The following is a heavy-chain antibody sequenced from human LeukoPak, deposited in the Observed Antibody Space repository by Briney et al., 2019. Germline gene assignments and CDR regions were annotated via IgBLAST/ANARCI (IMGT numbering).Heavy chain of an antibody. D-gene: IGHD6-19*01. V-gene: IGHV1-18*01. Sequence: GASVKVSCKASGYTFTSYGISWVRQAPGQGLEWMGWISAYNGNTNYAQKLQGRVTMTTDTSTSTAYMELRSLRSDDTAVYYCARGGYSSGWLNYYYYYYMDVWGKGTTVTVSS. CDR3: ARGGYSSGWLNYYYYYYMDV. J-gene: IGHJ6*03. CDR1: GYTFTSYG. CDR2: ISAYNGNT.